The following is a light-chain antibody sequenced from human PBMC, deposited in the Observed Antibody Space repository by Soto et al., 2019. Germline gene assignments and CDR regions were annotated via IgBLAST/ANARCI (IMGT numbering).Light chain of an antibody. J-gene: IGKJ4*02. Sequence: EIVMTQSPATLSVSPGERATLSCRASQSVSSNLAWYQQKPGQAPRLLIYGASTRATGIPARFSGSGSGTEFTLTSSSLRSEDFAVYYCQHRVTFGGGTKVEIK. CDR3: QHRVT. CDR2: GAS. CDR1: QSVSSN. V-gene: IGKV3-15*01.